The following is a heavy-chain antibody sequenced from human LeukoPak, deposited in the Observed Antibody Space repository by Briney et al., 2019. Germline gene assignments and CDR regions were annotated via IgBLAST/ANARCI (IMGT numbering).Heavy chain of an antibody. CDR1: GFTFSSYS. V-gene: IGHV3-21*01. CDR2: ISSSSSYI. Sequence: GGSLRLSCAASGFTFSSYSMNWVRQAPGKGLEWVSSISSSSSYIYYADSVKGQFTISRDNAKNSLYLQMNSLRAEDTAVYYCARDSRVVVAATTDPFWFDPWGQGTLVTVSS. J-gene: IGHJ5*02. CDR3: ARDSRVVVAATTDPFWFDP. D-gene: IGHD2-15*01.